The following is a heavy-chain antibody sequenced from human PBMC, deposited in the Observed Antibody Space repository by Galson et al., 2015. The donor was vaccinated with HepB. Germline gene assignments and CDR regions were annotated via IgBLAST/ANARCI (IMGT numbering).Heavy chain of an antibody. CDR1: GFTFSSYW. V-gene: IGHV3-7*03. J-gene: IGHJ4*02. CDR3: ARDSNFGLPYYFDY. D-gene: IGHD3-10*01. CDR2: IKQDGSEK. Sequence: SLRLSCAASGFTFSSYWMSWVRQAPGKGLEWVANIKQDGSEKYYVDSVKGRFTISRDNAKNSLYLQMNSLRAEDTAVYYCARDSNFGLPYYFDYWGQGTLVTVSS.